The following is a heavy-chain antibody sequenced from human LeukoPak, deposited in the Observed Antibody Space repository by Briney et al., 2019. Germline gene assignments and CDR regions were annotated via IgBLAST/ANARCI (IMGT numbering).Heavy chain of an antibody. J-gene: IGHJ3*02. CDR3: ARDGAAAGTKAFDI. CDR1: GFTFSSYA. D-gene: IGHD6-13*01. CDR2: ISYDGSNK. Sequence: GGSLRLSCAASGFTFSSYAMHWVRQAPGKGLEWVAVISYDGSNKYYADSVKGRFTISRDNSKNTLYLQMNSLRAEDTAVYYCARDGAAAGTKAFDIWGQGTMVTVSS. V-gene: IGHV3-30*04.